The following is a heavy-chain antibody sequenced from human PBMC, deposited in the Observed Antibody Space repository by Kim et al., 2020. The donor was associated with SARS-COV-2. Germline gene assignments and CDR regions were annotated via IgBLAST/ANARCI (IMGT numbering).Heavy chain of an antibody. J-gene: IGHJ4*02. V-gene: IGHV3-48*02. D-gene: IGHD3-10*01. Sequence: GGSLRLSCAASGFTFSSYSMNWVRQAPGKGLEWVSYISSSSSTIYYADSVKGRFTISRDNAKNSLYLQMNSLRDEDTAVYYCAREPWREYYGSGSYYNFDYWGQGTLVTVSS. CDR1: GFTFSSYS. CDR2: ISSSSSTI. CDR3: AREPWREYYGSGSYYNFDY.